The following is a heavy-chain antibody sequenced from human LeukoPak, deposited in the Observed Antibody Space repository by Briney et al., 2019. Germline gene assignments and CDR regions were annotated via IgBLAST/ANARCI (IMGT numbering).Heavy chain of an antibody. V-gene: IGHV3-53*01. D-gene: IGHD2-2*01. Sequence: GGSLRLSCAASAFTVSGKYMSWVRQAPGKGLEWISLIYSSGDTYYPDSVRGRFTISRDTSKNTLYLQMNSLSAEDTAVYYCARGPPACSTNCYGYLDYWGQGTLVTVSS. CDR2: IYSSGDT. CDR1: AFTVSGKY. J-gene: IGHJ4*02. CDR3: ARGPPACSTNCYGYLDY.